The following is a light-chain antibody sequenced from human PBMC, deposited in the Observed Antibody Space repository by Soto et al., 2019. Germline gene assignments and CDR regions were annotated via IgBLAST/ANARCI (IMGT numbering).Light chain of an antibody. CDR1: SSDVGGYNY. Sequence: QSALTQPASVSGSPGQSITISCTGTSSDVGGYNYVSWYQQHPGKAPKLMIYEVSNRPSGVSNRFSGAKSGNTASLTISGLQAEDDADYYCSSYTSSSTPRVVFGGGTKLTVL. J-gene: IGLJ2*01. CDR2: EVS. CDR3: SSYTSSSTPRVV. V-gene: IGLV2-14*01.